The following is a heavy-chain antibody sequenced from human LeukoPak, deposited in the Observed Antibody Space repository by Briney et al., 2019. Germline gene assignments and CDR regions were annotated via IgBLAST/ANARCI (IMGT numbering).Heavy chain of an antibody. CDR2: INTDGTVT. D-gene: IGHD6-19*01. J-gene: IGHJ4*02. Sequence: GVLTLSCAATGFTFSKYWMVWVRQAPRKGLESVSRINTDGTVTTYADSVKGRFTVSRDNADNTMFLQMNSVRDKDTAVYYCATKQWLAPPPDSWGQGTPVTVSS. CDR3: ATKQWLAPPPDS. CDR1: GFTFSKYW. V-gene: IGHV3-74*01.